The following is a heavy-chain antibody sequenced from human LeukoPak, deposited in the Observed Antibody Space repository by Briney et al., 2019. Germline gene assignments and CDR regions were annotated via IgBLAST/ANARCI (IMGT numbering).Heavy chain of an antibody. Sequence: PGGSLRLSCAVSGITLSNYGMSWVRQAPGKGLEWVAGISDRGSRTNYADSVKGRFTISRDNSKNTLYLQMNSLRAEDTAVYYCARAVLPYDILTGHDYWGQGTLVTVSS. CDR3: ARAVLPYDILTGHDY. D-gene: IGHD3-9*01. J-gene: IGHJ4*02. CDR2: ISDRGSRT. V-gene: IGHV3-23*01. CDR1: GITLSNYG.